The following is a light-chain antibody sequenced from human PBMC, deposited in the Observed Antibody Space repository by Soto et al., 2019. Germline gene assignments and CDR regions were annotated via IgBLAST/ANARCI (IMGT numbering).Light chain of an antibody. CDR1: SSDVGGYNY. V-gene: IGLV2-8*01. Sequence: QSVLTQPPSASGSPGQSVTISCTGTSSDVGGYNYVSWYQQHPGKAPKLMIYEVSKRPSGVPDRFSGSKSGNTASLTVSGLQAEDEADYYPPSYARSPNFVLGTAPKITV. CDR3: PSYARSPNFV. CDR2: EVS. J-gene: IGLJ1*01.